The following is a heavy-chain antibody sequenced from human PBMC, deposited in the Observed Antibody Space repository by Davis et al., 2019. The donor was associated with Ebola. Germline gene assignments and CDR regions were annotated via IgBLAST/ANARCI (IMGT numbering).Heavy chain of an antibody. D-gene: IGHD6-13*01. V-gene: IGHV3-7*01. CDR3: ARDPLTAAGTLGFYYYYGMDV. J-gene: IGHJ6*02. CDR1: GFIFTNAW. CDR2: IKQDGSEK. Sequence: PGGSLRLSCAASGFIFTNAWMNWVRQAPGKGLEWVANIKQDGSEKYYVDSVKGRFTISRDNAKNSLYLQMNSLRAEDTAVYYCARDPLTAAGTLGFYYYYGMDVWGQGTTVTVSS.